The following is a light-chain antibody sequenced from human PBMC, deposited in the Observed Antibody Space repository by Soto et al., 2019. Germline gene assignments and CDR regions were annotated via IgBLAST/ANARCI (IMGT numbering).Light chain of an antibody. V-gene: IGKV1-9*01. J-gene: IGKJ2*01. CDR1: QGISSF. Sequence: DIQLTQSPSFLSASVGDRVTITCRASQGISSFLAWYQQKPGGTPKLLIYAASTLQSGVPSRFSGSGSATDFTLTITSLQPEDFATYYCQQLHTYPYTFGQGTKLEIK. CDR2: AAS. CDR3: QQLHTYPYT.